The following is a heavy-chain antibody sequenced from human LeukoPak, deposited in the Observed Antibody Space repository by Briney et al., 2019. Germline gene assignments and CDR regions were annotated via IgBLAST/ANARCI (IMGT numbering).Heavy chain of an antibody. Sequence: RGSLRLSCAASGFDFNIYEMVWVRQAQGKEPEWIAYTLSSGSLVYYADSVKGRFTVSRENAPKSVFLQMTGLRVEDTAMYYCARDSIHNYGGTGYGYYFDDWGQGTPVTVSS. CDR1: GFDFNIYE. J-gene: IGHJ4*02. D-gene: IGHD4-23*01. CDR3: ARDSIHNYGGTGYGYYFDD. V-gene: IGHV3-48*03. CDR2: TLSSGSLV.